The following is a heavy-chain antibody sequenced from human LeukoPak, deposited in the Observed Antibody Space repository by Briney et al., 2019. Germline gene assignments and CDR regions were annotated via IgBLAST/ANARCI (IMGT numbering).Heavy chain of an antibody. J-gene: IGHJ3*01. CDR3: ARGVYGFDV. V-gene: IGHV3-7*01. Sequence: GGSLRLSCAASGFTFSNYWMAWVRQAPGKGLEWVAYMSQDGIEIYYLDSVKGRFIISRDNAKNSLYLQMHSLSAEDTAVYYCARGVYGFDVWGQGTLITVSS. CDR1: GFTFSNYW. D-gene: IGHD2-8*01. CDR2: MSQDGIEI.